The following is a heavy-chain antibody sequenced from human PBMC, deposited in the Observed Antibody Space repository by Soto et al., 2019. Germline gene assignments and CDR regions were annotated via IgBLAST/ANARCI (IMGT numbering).Heavy chain of an antibody. J-gene: IGHJ6*02. CDR1: GFKYTDFA. Sequence: VQLVESGGGEVQPGRSLRLSCAASGFKYTDFALHWVRQAPGKGLEWVAIISYDGCGKYNADSVKGRFVISRGNPKNMLYLEMNSLSPEDTAVYFCARRAWDSYYAIDVWGQGTTVTVFS. D-gene: IGHD3-22*01. CDR2: ISYDGCGK. V-gene: IGHV3-30*09. CDR3: ARRAWDSYYAIDV.